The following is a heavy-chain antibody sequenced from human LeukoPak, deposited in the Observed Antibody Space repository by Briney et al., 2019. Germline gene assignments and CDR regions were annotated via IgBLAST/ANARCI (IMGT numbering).Heavy chain of an antibody. Sequence: SETLSLTCTDSGGSIRSSYYYWGWIRQPPGKGLEWIGSIYDSGSTYYNPSLKSRVTISVDTSKNQFSLKLSSVTAADTAEYYCARGPRITMVRGVTVFDYWGQGTLVTVSS. V-gene: IGHV4-39*07. D-gene: IGHD3-10*01. CDR1: GGSIRSSYYY. CDR2: IYDSGST. CDR3: ARGPRITMVRGVTVFDY. J-gene: IGHJ4*02.